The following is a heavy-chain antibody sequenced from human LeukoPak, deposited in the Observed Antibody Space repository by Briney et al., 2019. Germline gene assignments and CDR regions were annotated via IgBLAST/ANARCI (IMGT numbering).Heavy chain of an antibody. Sequence: ASVKVSCKASGYTFTGYYMHWVRQAPGQGLEWMGWINPNSGGTNYAQKFQGGVTMIRDTSISTAYMELSRLRSDDTAVYYCARDLAVATIMTFDPWGQGTLVTVSS. CDR1: GYTFTGYY. CDR2: INPNSGGT. D-gene: IGHD5-12*01. V-gene: IGHV1-2*02. J-gene: IGHJ5*02. CDR3: ARDLAVATIMTFDP.